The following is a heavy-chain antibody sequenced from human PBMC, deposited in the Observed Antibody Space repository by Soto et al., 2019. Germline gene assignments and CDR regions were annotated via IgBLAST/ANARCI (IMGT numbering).Heavy chain of an antibody. V-gene: IGHV1-2*02. J-gene: IGHJ4*02. D-gene: IGHD6-6*01. CDR1: GYSFTGYY. CDR3: ARGEDSRPNFFYAEY. CDR2: VNPNSGGT. Sequence: QVQLVQSGTEVKKPGASVKVSCKASGYSFTGYYMHWVRQAPGQGLEWMGGVNPNSGGTDYAQRFQGRVTMTRDTPISTAYLEMNRLTSDDTAVNYCARGEDSRPNFFYAEYLGQGTLVTVPA.